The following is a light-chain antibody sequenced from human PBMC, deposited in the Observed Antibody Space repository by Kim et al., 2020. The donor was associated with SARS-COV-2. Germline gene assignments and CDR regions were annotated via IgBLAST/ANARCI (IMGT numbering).Light chain of an antibody. CDR2: GNS. V-gene: IGLV1-40*01. CDR1: IYHVGAGYD. J-gene: IGLJ3*02. CDR3: QSYDSSLSGV. Sequence: GQSVPISCTGSIYHVGAGYDVHGDQQLPGTAPKLLRYGNSNRPSGVPDRFSGSKSGTSASLAITGLQAEDEADYYCQSYDSSLSGVFGGGTQLTVL.